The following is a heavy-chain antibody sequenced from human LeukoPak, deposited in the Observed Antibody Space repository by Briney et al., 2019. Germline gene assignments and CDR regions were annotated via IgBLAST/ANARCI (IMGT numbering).Heavy chain of an antibody. D-gene: IGHD6-6*01. CDR2: ISNTGGDT. Sequence: GGSLRLSCATSGFTFSSHAMTWVRQAPGKGLEWVSTISNTGGDTFYADSVKGRFTISRDNSKNTLYVQMSSLRAEDTAIYYCARHRSSWLIDYWGQGTLVTVSS. J-gene: IGHJ4*02. CDR1: GFTFSSHA. V-gene: IGHV3-23*01. CDR3: ARHRSSWLIDY.